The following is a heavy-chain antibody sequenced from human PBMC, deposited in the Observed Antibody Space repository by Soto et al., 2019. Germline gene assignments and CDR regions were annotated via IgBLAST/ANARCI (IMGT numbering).Heavy chain of an antibody. J-gene: IGHJ6*02. V-gene: IGHV3-13*01. Sequence: PGGSLRLSCAASGFTFSNAWVTWVRQPPGKGLEWVGRIKSKTAGDTYYPGSVKGRFTISRENAKNSLYLQMNSLRAGDTAVYYCARALGSPYPYYYYGMDVWGQGTTVTVSS. D-gene: IGHD2-21*01. CDR2: IKSKTAGDT. CDR3: ARALGSPYPYYYYGMDV. CDR1: GFTFSNAW.